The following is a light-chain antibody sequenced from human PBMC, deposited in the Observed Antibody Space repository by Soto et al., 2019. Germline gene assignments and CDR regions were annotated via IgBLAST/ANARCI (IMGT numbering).Light chain of an antibody. Sequence: EVVMRQSPATLSVSPGEGATLSCRASPGIGDTLAWYQHKPGQTPRLLIYDTSTRATGVPARFSGSRSGTEFTLTITSLQSEDFAVYYFQRYNNWPLTFGGGTKVDIK. V-gene: IGKV3-15*01. J-gene: IGKJ4*01. CDR2: DTS. CDR1: PGIGDT. CDR3: QRYNNWPLT.